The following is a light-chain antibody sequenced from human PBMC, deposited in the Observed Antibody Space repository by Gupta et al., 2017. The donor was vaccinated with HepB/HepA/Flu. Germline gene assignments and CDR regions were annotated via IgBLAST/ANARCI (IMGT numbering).Light chain of an antibody. CDR3: TSYKSSSNRCV. Sequence: QSALTQPASVSGSPGQSITIGCTGTSSDVGGYNYLSWYQQHPGKAPKLMIYDVNNRTSGVPNRFSGSKSGTTASLTINGLQAEEEADYYCTSYKSSSNRCVFGGGTKLTVL. CDR2: DVN. J-gene: IGLJ2*01. V-gene: IGLV2-14*03. CDR1: SSDVGGYNY.